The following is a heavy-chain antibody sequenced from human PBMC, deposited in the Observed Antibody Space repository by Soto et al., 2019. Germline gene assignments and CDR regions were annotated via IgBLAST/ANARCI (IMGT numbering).Heavy chain of an antibody. J-gene: IGHJ5*02. V-gene: IGHV3-30*18. CDR2: ISYDGSNN. Sequence: GGSLRLSCAASGFTFSSYDMHWVRQAPGEGLEWVSFISYDGSNNYYADSVKGRFTISRDNTENTLYLQMHSLRAEETAVYYCAKGSWFDPWGQGTEVTVS. CDR1: GFTFSSYD. CDR3: AKGSWFDP.